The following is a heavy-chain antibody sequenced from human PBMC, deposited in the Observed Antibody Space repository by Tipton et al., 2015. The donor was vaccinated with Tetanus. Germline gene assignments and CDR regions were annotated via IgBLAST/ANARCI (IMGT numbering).Heavy chain of an antibody. CDR1: GFTFSSYA. Sequence: SLRLSCAASGFTFSSYAMTWLRQAPGKGLEWVSAVTGSGDSTFYADSVKGRFTISRDNSKNTLYLQMNSLRAEDTAVYYCAKGVGGYCSSSSCHAYYLDPWGQGTLVTVSS. J-gene: IGHJ5*02. CDR3: AKGVGGYCSSSSCHAYYLDP. V-gene: IGHV3-23*01. CDR2: VTGSGDST. D-gene: IGHD2-2*01.